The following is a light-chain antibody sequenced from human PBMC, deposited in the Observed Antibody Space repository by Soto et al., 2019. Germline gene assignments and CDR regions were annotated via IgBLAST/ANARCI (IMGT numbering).Light chain of an antibody. CDR2: LGS. CDR1: QSLLHSNGYNY. Sequence: DIVMTQSPLSLPVTPGEPASISCRSSQSLLHSNGYNYLDWYLQKPGQSPQLLIYLGSNRASGVPDRFSGSGSGTDFTLKISRVQAEDVGVYYCMQAIQTITFGGGTKV. J-gene: IGKJ4*01. V-gene: IGKV2-28*01. CDR3: MQAIQTIT.